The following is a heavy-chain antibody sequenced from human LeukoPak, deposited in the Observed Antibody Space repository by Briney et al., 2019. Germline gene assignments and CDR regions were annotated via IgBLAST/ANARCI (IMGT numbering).Heavy chain of an antibody. V-gene: IGHV3-9*01. J-gene: IGHJ3*02. CDR2: ISWSSDSI. Sequence: GGSLRLSCAASGFTFDDYAMHWVRQAPGKGLEWVSGISWSSDSIGYADSVKGRFTISRDNAKNSLYLQMNSLRAEDTALYYCAKDIRPGVVVARLADAFDIWGQGTMVTVSS. D-gene: IGHD2-15*01. CDR1: GFTFDDYA. CDR3: AKDIRPGVVVARLADAFDI.